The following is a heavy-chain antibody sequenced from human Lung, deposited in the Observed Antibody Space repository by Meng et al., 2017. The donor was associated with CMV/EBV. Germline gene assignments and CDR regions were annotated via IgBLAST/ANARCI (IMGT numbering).Heavy chain of an antibody. V-gene: IGHV1-8*01. Sequence: ASXXVSCKASGYTFTGYDINWVRQATGQGLEWVGWMNPNTGDTGYAQEFQGRITMTSNSSISTVYMELSSLISEDTAIYYCVRGNWGDYWGQGTMVTVSS. CDR3: VRGNWGDY. J-gene: IGHJ4*02. D-gene: IGHD7-27*01. CDR1: GYTFTGYD. CDR2: MNPNTGDT.